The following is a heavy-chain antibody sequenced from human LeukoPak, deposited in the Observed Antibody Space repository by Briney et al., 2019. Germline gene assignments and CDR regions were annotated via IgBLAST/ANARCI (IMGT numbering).Heavy chain of an antibody. V-gene: IGHV3-23*01. Sequence: GGTLRLSCAASGFTFSSYGMSWVRQAPGKGLEWVSAISGSGGSTYYADSVKGRFTISRDNSKNTLYLQMNSLRAEDTAVYYCAKDATGYDFWSGYFPYYFDYWGQGTLVTVSS. J-gene: IGHJ4*02. CDR3: AKDATGYDFWSGYFPYYFDY. CDR2: ISGSGGST. CDR1: GFTFSSYG. D-gene: IGHD3-3*01.